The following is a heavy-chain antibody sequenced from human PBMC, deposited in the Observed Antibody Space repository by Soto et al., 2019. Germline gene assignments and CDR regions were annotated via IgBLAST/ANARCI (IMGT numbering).Heavy chain of an antibody. Sequence: PSETLSLTCTVSGDSLSSGGYYWSWIRQHPGKCLEWIGYISYSGSTYYNPSLKSRVTISEDMSKNQFSLKLSSVTAADTAVYFCARAIFGVVSVDYWGQGTLVIVYS. J-gene: IGHJ4*02. CDR1: GDSLSSGGYY. CDR3: ARAIFGVVSVDY. CDR2: ISYSGST. V-gene: IGHV4-31*03. D-gene: IGHD3-3*01.